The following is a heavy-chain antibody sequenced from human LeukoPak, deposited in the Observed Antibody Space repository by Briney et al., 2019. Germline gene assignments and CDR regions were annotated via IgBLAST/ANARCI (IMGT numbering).Heavy chain of an antibody. CDR1: GYTFTSYD. D-gene: IGHD6-13*01. Sequence: ASVKVSCKASGYTFTSYDINWVRQATGQGLEWMGWMNPNSGNTSYAQKFQGRVTMTRNTSISTAYMELSSLRSEGTAVYYCARMALAAAGKSLGYWGQGTLVTVSS. CDR2: MNPNSGNT. J-gene: IGHJ4*02. V-gene: IGHV1-8*01. CDR3: ARMALAAAGKSLGY.